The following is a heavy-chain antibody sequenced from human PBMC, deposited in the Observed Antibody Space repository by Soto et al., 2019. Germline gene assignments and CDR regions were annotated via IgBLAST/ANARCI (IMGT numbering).Heavy chain of an antibody. V-gene: IGHV4-34*01. D-gene: IGHD1-7*01. CDR3: ARTTLNWNFGSMDV. CDR1: GGSFSGYN. CDR2: INHSEST. Sequence: QVQLHQWGAGLLKPSETLSLTCAVYGGSFSGYNWSWIRQPPGKGLEWIGEINHSESTNYNPSLKSRVTISVDTSKNQFSPKLSSVTAADTAVYYCARTTLNWNFGSMDVWGNGTRVTVSS. J-gene: IGHJ6*04.